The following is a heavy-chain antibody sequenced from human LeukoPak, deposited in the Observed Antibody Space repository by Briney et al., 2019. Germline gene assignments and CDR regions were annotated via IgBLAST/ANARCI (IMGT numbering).Heavy chain of an antibody. CDR1: GFRFSSFG. CDR3: AKDPNGDYVGAFDM. V-gene: IGHV3-23*01. J-gene: IGHJ3*02. D-gene: IGHD4-17*01. Sequence: QPGGSRRLSCAASGFRFSSFGMSGVRQAPGKGSEWVSFISGNGGRTDYAESVKGRFTISRDNPKNTVYLQMNSLRDEDTAAYYCAKDPNGDYVGAFDMWGRGTMVTVSS. CDR2: ISGNGGRT.